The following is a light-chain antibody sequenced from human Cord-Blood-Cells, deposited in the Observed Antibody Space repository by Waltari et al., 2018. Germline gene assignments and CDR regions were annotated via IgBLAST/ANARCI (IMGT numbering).Light chain of an antibody. Sequence: SYELTQPPSVSVSQGPTASITCSGDNLGHKYACWYQQKPGQSPVLVIYQDSKRPSGIPERFSGSNSGNTATLTISGTQAMDEADYYCQAWDSSTVVFGGGTKLTVL. CDR1: NLGHKY. J-gene: IGLJ2*01. CDR3: QAWDSSTVV. V-gene: IGLV3-1*01. CDR2: QDS.